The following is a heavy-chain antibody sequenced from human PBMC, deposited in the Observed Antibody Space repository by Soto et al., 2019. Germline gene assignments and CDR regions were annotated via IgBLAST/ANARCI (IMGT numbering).Heavy chain of an antibody. CDR2: IDPSDSYT. V-gene: IGHV5-10-1*01. D-gene: IGHD2-8*01. CDR3: ARHKDIVLMVYAQPYGMDV. Sequence: GESLKISCKGSGYSFTSYWISWVRQMPGKGLEWMGRIDPSDSYTNYSPSFQGHVTISADKSISTAYLQWSSLKASDTAMYYCARHKDIVLMVYAQPYGMDVWGQGTTVTVSS. J-gene: IGHJ6*02. CDR1: GYSFTSYW.